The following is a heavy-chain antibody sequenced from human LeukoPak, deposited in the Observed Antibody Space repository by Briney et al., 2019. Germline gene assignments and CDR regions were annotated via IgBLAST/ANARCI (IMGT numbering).Heavy chain of an antibody. J-gene: IGHJ3*02. D-gene: IGHD3-9*01. CDR2: MHYSGSA. V-gene: IGHV4-59*02. CDR1: GGPVSSYY. Sequence: NPSETLSLTCTVSGGPVSSYYWSWIRQPPGKGLEWIGYMHYSGSANYNPSLKSRVTISVDTSKNQFSLKLSSVTAADTAVYYCARDSGDYDILTGYSRAFDIWGQGTMVTVSS. CDR3: ARDSGDYDILTGYSRAFDI.